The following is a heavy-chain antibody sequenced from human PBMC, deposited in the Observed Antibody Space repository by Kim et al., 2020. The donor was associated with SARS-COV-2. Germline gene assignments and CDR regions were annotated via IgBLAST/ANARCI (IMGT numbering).Heavy chain of an antibody. CDR1: GFTFSSYE. CDR2: ISSSGSTI. D-gene: IGHD6-13*01. Sequence: GGSLRLSCAASGFTFSSYEMNWVRQAPGKGLEWVSYISSSGSTIYYADSVKGRFTISRDNAKNSLYLQMNSLRAEDTAVYYCARDTRGSSSWYVYYYYGMDVWGQGTTVTVSS. CDR3: ARDTRGSSSWYVYYYYGMDV. J-gene: IGHJ6*02. V-gene: IGHV3-48*03.